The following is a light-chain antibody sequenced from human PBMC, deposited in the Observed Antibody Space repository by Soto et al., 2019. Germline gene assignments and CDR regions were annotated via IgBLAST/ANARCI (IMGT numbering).Light chain of an antibody. J-gene: IGLJ1*01. CDR3: GTWDNSLDAYV. V-gene: IGLV1-51*01. Sequence: QSVLTQPPSVSAAPGQRVTISCFGSGSNIGNNFVSWYQQFPGTSPKLLIYDNNKRPSGIPGRFSGSKSGTSATLDITGLQTGDEADYYCGTWDNSLDAYVFGDGTKLTVL. CDR2: DNN. CDR1: GSNIGNNF.